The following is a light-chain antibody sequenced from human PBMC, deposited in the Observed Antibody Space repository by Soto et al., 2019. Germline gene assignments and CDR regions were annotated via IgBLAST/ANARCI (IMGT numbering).Light chain of an antibody. V-gene: IGKV1-33*01. J-gene: IGKJ4*01. CDR3: QQYDNLPRLT. CDR1: QDISNY. CDR2: DAS. Sequence: DIQMTQSPSSLSASVGDRVTITCQASQDISNYLNWYQQKPGKAPKLLIYDASNLETGVPSRFSGSGSGTDITFTISSLQHEDISTYYCQQYDNLPRLTFGGGTKVEIK.